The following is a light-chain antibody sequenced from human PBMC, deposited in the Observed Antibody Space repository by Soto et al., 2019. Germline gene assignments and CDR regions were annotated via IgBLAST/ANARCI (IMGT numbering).Light chain of an antibody. CDR2: AAS. J-gene: IGKJ1*01. Sequence: AIRMTQSPSSFSASRGDRVNITCRASQGISSYLAWYQQKPGKAPKLLIYAASTLQSGVPSRFSGSGSGTDFTLTISCLQSEDFATYYCQQYYSYPHTFGQGTKVEIK. V-gene: IGKV1-8*01. CDR3: QQYYSYPHT. CDR1: QGISSY.